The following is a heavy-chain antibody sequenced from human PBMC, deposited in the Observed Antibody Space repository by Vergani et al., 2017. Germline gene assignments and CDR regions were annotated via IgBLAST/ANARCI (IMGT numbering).Heavy chain of an antibody. CDR2: IDPSDSYT. J-gene: IGHJ3*02. Sequence: EVQLVQSGAEVKKPGESLRISCKGSGYSFTSYWISWVRQMPGKGLGWMGRIDPSDSYTNYSPSFQGHVTISADKSISTAYLQWSSLKASDTAMYYCAKASQVVVVTGDAVDIWGQGTMVTVSS. CDR3: AKASQVVVVTGDAVDI. V-gene: IGHV5-10-1*01. CDR1: GYSFTSYW. D-gene: IGHD2-21*02.